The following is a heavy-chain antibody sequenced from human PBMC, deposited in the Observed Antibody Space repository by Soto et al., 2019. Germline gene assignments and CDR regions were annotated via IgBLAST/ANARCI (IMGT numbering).Heavy chain of an antibody. D-gene: IGHD6-13*01. CDR2: IYTSGST. V-gene: IGHV4-4*07. CDR3: ARDKHQLGPYGLDV. Sequence: XETLSVTCTVSSGSIGSYYWSWIRQPAGKGLEWIGRIYTSGSTNYNPSLKSRVTMSVDTSKNQFSLKLSSVTAADTAVYYCARDKHQLGPYGLDVWGQGTTVTVSS. CDR1: SGSIGSYY. J-gene: IGHJ6*02.